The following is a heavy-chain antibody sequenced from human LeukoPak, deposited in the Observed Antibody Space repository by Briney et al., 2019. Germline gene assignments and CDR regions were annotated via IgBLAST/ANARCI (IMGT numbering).Heavy chain of an antibody. J-gene: IGHJ3*02. V-gene: IGHV3-30-3*01. CDR2: ISYDGSNK. Sequence: GGSLRLSCAASGFTFSSYAMHWVRQAPGKGLEWVAVISYDGSNKYYADSVKGRFTISRDISENTLYLQMNSLRAEDTAVYYCAGSPGITMIVVVIGAFDIWGQGTMVTVSS. CDR3: AGSPGITMIVVVIGAFDI. D-gene: IGHD3-22*01. CDR1: GFTFSSYA.